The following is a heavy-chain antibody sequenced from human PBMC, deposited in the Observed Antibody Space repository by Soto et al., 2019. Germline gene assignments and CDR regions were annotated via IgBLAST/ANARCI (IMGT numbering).Heavy chain of an antibody. J-gene: IGHJ3*02. D-gene: IGHD1-1*01. Sequence: PSQTLSLTCVISGDSVSSNNVAWNWIRQSPSRGLEWLGRTYYRSKWYNNYAVSVKSRTTINADTSKNQFSLQLASVTQEDTAVYYCERGINSAIDIWGQGTMVTVSS. CDR1: GDSVSSNNVA. CDR2: TYYRSKWYN. CDR3: ERGINSAIDI. V-gene: IGHV6-1*01.